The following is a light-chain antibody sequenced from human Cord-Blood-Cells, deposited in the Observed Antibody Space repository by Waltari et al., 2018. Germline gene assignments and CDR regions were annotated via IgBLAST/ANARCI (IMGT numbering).Light chain of an antibody. CDR1: SLRSYY. V-gene: IGLV3-19*01. Sequence: SSALTQDPAVSLALGQTVRITCHGDSLRSYYASWYQQKPGQAPVLVIYGKNNRPSGIPDRFSGSSSGNTASLTITGAQAEDEADYYCNSRDSSGNHVVFGGGTKLTVL. CDR2: GKN. CDR3: NSRDSSGNHVV. J-gene: IGLJ2*01.